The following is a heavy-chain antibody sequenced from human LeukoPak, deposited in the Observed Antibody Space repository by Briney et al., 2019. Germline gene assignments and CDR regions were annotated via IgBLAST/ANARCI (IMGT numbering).Heavy chain of an antibody. CDR1: GFTFSTYL. J-gene: IGHJ4*02. CDR3: AKDPTHSRVWDNYDSFNLSK. V-gene: IGHV3-74*01. CDR2: IHGDGIST. Sequence: GGSLRLSCAASGFTFSTYLMHWVRQAPGKGLVWVSRIHGDGISTTYADSVKGRFTISRDNAKNTLYLQMNSLRAEDTAVYYCAKDPTHSRVWDNYDSFNLSKWGQGTLVTVSS. D-gene: IGHD3-22*01.